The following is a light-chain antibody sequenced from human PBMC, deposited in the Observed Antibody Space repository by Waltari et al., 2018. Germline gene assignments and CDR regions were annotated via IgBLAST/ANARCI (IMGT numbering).Light chain of an antibody. CDR3: QQFNTGYS. CDR1: RAIANN. V-gene: IGKV3-15*01. CDR2: DAS. J-gene: IGKJ2*01. Sequence: EIVMTQSPATLSVSPGEAATLSCRASRAIANNLAWYQQKPGQALRLLFYDASTRATGIPARFSGSWSGTEFTLTITSLQSEDSAVYFCQQFNTGYSFGQGTKLEIK.